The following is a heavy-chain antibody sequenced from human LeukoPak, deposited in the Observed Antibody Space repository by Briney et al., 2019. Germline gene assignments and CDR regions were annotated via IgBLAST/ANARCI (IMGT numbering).Heavy chain of an antibody. V-gene: IGHV3-53*01. CDR1: GCTVSSNY. J-gene: IGHJ4*02. CDR3: ARDLKTSGWYGDFDY. D-gene: IGHD6-19*01. CDR2: IFSGGST. Sequence: GGSLRLSCVASGCTVSSNYMSWVRQAPGKGLEWVSAIFSGGSTFYADSVTGRFTISRDNSKNTVYLEMNSLRAEDTAVYYCARDLKTSGWYGDFDYWGQGTLATVSS.